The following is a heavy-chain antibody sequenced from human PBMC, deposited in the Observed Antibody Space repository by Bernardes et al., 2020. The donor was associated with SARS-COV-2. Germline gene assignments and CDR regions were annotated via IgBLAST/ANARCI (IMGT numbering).Heavy chain of an antibody. CDR1: GFTFRSYR. V-gene: IGHV3-7*01. D-gene: IGHD6-13*01. CDR2: IKQDGSAK. CDR3: ARVEGSSWYWNY. Sequence: GGSLRPSCAASGFTFRSYRMSWVRQAPGKGLEWVANIKQDGSAKYYVDSVKGRFTISRDNAKNSLYLQMNSLRAEDTAVYYCARVEGSSWYWNYWGQGTLVTVSS. J-gene: IGHJ4*02.